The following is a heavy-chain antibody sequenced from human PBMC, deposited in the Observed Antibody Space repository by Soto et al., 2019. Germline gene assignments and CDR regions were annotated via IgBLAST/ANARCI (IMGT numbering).Heavy chain of an antibody. CDR1: GFTFSNYI. D-gene: IGHD1-26*01. V-gene: IGHV3-21*01. J-gene: IGHJ4*02. CDR3: AREWDEAFDD. Sequence: EVQLVESGGGLVKPGGSLRLSCAASGFTFSNYIMNWFRQAPGKGLEWVSSISTGSNYIFYANSVKGRLTISRDNAKNSLYLQIDSLRADDTGVYYCAREWDEAFDDWGQGTLVTVSS. CDR2: ISTGSNYI.